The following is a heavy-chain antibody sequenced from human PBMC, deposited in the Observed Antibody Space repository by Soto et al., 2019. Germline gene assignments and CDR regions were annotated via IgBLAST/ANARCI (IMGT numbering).Heavy chain of an antibody. CDR2: TYYSGSA. J-gene: IGHJ5*02. Sequence: QVQLQESGPGLLKPSETLSLTCTVSGGSIRSYYWSWIRQFPGKGLEWIGYTYYSGSANYNPSLKSRVTISVATSTNPVSLKLTSVTAADTAVYYCARTTLTTSVHGWFDPWGQGTLVTVSS. D-gene: IGHD4-17*01. CDR3: ARTTLTTSVHGWFDP. V-gene: IGHV4-59*08. CDR1: GGSIRSYY.